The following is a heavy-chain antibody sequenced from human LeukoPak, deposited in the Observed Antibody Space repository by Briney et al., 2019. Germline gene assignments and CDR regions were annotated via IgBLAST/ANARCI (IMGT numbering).Heavy chain of an antibody. CDR3: ARDMGIAVAGTKILP. V-gene: IGHV4-61*02. D-gene: IGHD6-19*01. CDR1: GGSISSGSYY. Sequence: SQTLSLTCTVSGGSISSGSYYWSWIRQPAGKGLEWIGRIYTSGSTNYNPSLKSRVTISVDTSKNQFSLKLSSVTAADTAVYYCARDMGIAVAGTKILPWGQGTLVTVSS. CDR2: IYTSGST. J-gene: IGHJ4*02.